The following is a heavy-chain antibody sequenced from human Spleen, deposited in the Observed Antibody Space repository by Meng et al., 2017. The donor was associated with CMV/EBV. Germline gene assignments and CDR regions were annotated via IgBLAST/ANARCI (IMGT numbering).Heavy chain of an antibody. D-gene: IGHD6-6*01. CDR3: ARAARTYYGMDV. J-gene: IGHJ6*02. CDR1: GFTFSDYY. CDR2: ISSSSSYI. Sequence: GESLKISCAASGFTFSDYYMSWIRQAPGKGLEWVSSISSSSSYIYYADSVKGRFTISRDNAKNSLYLQMNSLRAEDTAVYYCARAARTYYGMDVWGQGTTVTVSS. V-gene: IGHV3-11*06.